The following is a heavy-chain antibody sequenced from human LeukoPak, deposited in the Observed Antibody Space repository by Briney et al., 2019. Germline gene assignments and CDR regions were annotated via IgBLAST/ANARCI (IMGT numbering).Heavy chain of an antibody. V-gene: IGHV3-30-3*01. J-gene: IGHJ4*02. CDR3: ARAGGSSFDDY. CDR1: GFTFSSYA. CDR2: ISYDGSNK. Sequence: GGSLRLSCAASGFTFSSYAMHWVRQAPGKGLEWVAVISYDGSNKYYADSVKGRFTISRDNSKNTLYLQMNSLRAEDTAVYYCARAGGSSFDDYWGQGTLVTVSS. D-gene: IGHD6-13*01.